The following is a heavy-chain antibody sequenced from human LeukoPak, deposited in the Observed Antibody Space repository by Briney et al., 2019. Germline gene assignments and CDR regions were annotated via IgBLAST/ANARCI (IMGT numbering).Heavy chain of an antibody. J-gene: IGHJ4*02. CDR3: AKDRDSGSFDY. CDR1: GFTFSSYW. CDR2: IKQDGSEK. V-gene: IGHV3-7*01. D-gene: IGHD3-10*01. Sequence: GGSLRLSCAASGFTFSSYWMSWVRQAPGKGLEWVANIKQDGSEKYYVDSVKGRFTISRDNAKNSLYLQMNSLRAEDTAVYYCAKDRDSGSFDYWGQGTLVTVSS.